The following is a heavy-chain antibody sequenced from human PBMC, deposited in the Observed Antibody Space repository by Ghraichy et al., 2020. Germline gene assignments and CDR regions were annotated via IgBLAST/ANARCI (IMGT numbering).Heavy chain of an antibody. CDR2: INHSGST. V-gene: IGHV4-34*01. CDR3: ARDGSSSWYNYYGMDV. J-gene: IGHJ6*02. D-gene: IGHD6-13*01. Sequence: ESLNISCAVYGGSFSGYYWSWIRQPPGKGLEWIGEINHSGSTNYNPSLKSRVTISVDTSKNQFSLKLSSVTAADTAVYYCARDGSSSWYNYYGMDVWGQGTTVTVSS. CDR1: GGSFSGYY.